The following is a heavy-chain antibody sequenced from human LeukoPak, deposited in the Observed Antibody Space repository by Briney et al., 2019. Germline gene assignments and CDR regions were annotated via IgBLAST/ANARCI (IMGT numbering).Heavy chain of an antibody. CDR2: ITSGGDYL. D-gene: IGHD3-9*01. J-gene: IGHJ4*02. CDR1: GFTFNTFN. V-gene: IGHV3-21*01. CDR3: ARGHYDVLAASYKWTPDY. Sequence: GGSLRLSCAASGFTFNTFNMNWVRQAPGKGLEWVSSITSGGDYLYYADSVKGRFTTSRDNAKNSLSLQLNSLRVEDTAVYYCARGHYDVLAASYKWTPDYWGQGTLVTVSS.